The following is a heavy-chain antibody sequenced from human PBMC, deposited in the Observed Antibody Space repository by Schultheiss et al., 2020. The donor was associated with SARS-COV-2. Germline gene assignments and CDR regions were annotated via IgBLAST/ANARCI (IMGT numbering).Heavy chain of an antibody. CDR1: GFTFRNYG. J-gene: IGHJ4*02. D-gene: IGHD1-26*01. V-gene: IGHV3-30*12. CDR2: ISYDGSNK. CDR3: ARDGPYSGSSLCY. Sequence: GGSLRLSCAASGFTFRNYGMHWVRQAPGKGLEWVAVISYDGSNKYYADSVKGRFTISRDNAKNSLYLQMNSLRAEDTAVYYCARDGPYSGSSLCYWGQGTLVTVSS.